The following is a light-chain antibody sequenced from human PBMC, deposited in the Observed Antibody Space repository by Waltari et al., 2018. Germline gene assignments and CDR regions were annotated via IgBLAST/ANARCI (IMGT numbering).Light chain of an antibody. V-gene: IGLV3-1*01. J-gene: IGLJ2*01. CDR3: QTWDTNTPL. CDR2: RDT. CDR1: ELGDRY. Sequence: SSELTQPPSVSVSPGQTATVTCSGDELGDRYASWYQQRPGQSPLLVIYRDTMRPSGIPERCSGSNSGTTATLTISGTQAMDEADYYCQTWDTNTPLFGGGTKLTVL.